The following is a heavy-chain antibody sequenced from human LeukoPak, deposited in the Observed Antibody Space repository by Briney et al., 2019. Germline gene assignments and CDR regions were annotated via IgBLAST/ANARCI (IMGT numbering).Heavy chain of an antibody. Sequence: ASVNVSCKASGYTFTSCYMHWVRQAPGQGLEWMGIINPSGGSTSYAQKFQGRVTMTRDTSTSTVYMELSSLRSEDTAVYYCARDSLRKRTPDYDSSGYYHDYWGQGTLVTVSS. CDR3: ARDSLRKRTPDYDSSGYYHDY. V-gene: IGHV1-46*01. CDR2: INPSGGST. D-gene: IGHD3-22*01. J-gene: IGHJ4*02. CDR1: GYTFTSCY.